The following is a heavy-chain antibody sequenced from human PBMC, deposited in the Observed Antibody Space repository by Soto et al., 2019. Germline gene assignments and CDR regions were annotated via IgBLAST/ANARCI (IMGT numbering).Heavy chain of an antibody. CDR2: IIPIFGTA. J-gene: IGHJ6*02. CDR3: ARSSEGRSSWFASYYSSGMDV. D-gene: IGHD6-13*01. V-gene: IGHV1-69*01. CDR1: GGTFSSYA. Sequence: QVQLVQSGAEVKKPGSSVKVSCKASGGTFSSYAISWVRQAPGQGLEWMGGIIPIFGTANYAQKFQGRVTITADESTSTAYMELSSLRSEDTAVYYCARSSEGRSSWFASYYSSGMDVWGQGTTVTVSS.